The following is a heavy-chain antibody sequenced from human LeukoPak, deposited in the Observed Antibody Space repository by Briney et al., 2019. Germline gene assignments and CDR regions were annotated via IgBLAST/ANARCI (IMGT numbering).Heavy chain of an antibody. J-gene: IGHJ3*02. CDR3: ARVNLGSVKYIAADDAFDI. D-gene: IGHD6-13*01. CDR2: ISSSGSTI. CDR1: GGSFSGYY. Sequence: KSSETLSLTCAVYGGSFSGYYWSWIRQPPGKGLEWVSYISSSGSTIYYADSVKGRFTISRDNAKNSLYLQMNSLRDEDTAVYYCARVNLGSVKYIAADDAFDIWGQGTMVTVSS. V-gene: IGHV3-11*04.